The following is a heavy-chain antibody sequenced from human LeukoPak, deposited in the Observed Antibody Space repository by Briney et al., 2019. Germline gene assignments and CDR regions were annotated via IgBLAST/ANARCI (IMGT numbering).Heavy chain of an antibody. CDR1: GGSISDFF. Sequence: SETLSLTCSVSGGSISDFFWSWIRQPAGKGLEWIGRIYSSGNTNYNPSLKIRVTMSLDASKNQFSLKLSSVTAADTAVYYCARNAGDYWGQGTQVTVSS. V-gene: IGHV4-4*07. J-gene: IGHJ4*02. CDR2: IYSSGNT. CDR3: ARNAGDY. D-gene: IGHD6-13*01.